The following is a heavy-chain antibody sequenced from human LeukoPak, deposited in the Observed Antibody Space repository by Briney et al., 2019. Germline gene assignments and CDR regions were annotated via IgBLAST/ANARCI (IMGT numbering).Heavy chain of an antibody. CDR1: GFTFSSYS. Sequence: KPGGSLRLSCAASGFTFSSYSMNWVRQAPGKGLEWVSSISSSSSYIYYADSVKGRFTISRDNAKNTFHLQMQSLKVEDTAIYYCTRGSGFETGDYWGQGTLVTVSS. CDR3: TRGSGFETGDY. V-gene: IGHV3-21*04. CDR2: ISSSSSYI. D-gene: IGHD5-12*01. J-gene: IGHJ4*02.